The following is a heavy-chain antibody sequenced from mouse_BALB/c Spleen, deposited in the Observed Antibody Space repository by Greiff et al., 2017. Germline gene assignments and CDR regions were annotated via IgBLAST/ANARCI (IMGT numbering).Heavy chain of an antibody. CDR2: IWGGGST. J-gene: IGHJ3*01. CDR1: GFSLTDYG. V-gene: IGHV2-6-5*01. D-gene: IGHD2-2*01. Sequence: VKLMESGPGLVAPSQSLSITCTVSGFSLTDYGVSWIRQPPGKGLEWLGVIWGGGSTYYNTALKSRLSISKDNSKGQVFLKMNRLQTDDTAMYYCAKHRAIYYGYDEGPSWFAYWGQGTLVTVSA. CDR3: AKHRAIYYGYDEGPSWFAY.